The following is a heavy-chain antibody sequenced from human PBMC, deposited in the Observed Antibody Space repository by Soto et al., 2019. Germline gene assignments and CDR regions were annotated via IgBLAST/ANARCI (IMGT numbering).Heavy chain of an antibody. V-gene: IGHV1-8*01. CDR2: MNPNSGNT. CDR1: VYNFTRYD. CDR3: ARPDNGSRSYYHNLLDP. Sequence: ALVKVSCKASVYNFTRYDSNWVRQATGQGLEWMAWMNPNSGNTGYAQKFQGRVTVTRNTSISTAYMELSSLRSEDTAVYYCARPDNGSRSYYHNLLDPWGQGTLVTVSS. J-gene: IGHJ5*02. D-gene: IGHD3-10*01.